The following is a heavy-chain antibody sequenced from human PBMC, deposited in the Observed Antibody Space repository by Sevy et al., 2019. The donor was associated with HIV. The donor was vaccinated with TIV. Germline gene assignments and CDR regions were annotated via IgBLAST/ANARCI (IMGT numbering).Heavy chain of an antibody. V-gene: IGHV3-53*01. Sequence: GGSLRLSCTASGFTVNTNYMSWVRQAPEKGLEWVSVIYSGGSTYYADSVKGRFTSSRDNSKNTVYLQMNSLRAEDTAVYYCARFSGGSKGTAFDYWGQGTLVIVSS. CDR1: GFTVNTNY. J-gene: IGHJ4*02. CDR3: ARFSGGSKGTAFDY. CDR2: IYSGGST. D-gene: IGHD2-15*01.